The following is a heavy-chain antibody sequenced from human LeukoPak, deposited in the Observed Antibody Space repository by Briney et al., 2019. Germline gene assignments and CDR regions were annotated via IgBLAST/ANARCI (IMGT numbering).Heavy chain of an antibody. CDR2: IYPGDSVT. V-gene: IGHV5-51*01. CDR1: GYSFNYYW. Sequence: GESLKISCKGSGYSFNYYWIAWVRQMPGKGPEWMGIIYPGDSVTRYSPSFQDQVTISADKSITTAYLQWSSLKASDTAIYYCARQDGDGLYYFDYWGQGSLVTVSS. D-gene: IGHD3-10*01. J-gene: IGHJ4*02. CDR3: ARQDGDGLYYFDY.